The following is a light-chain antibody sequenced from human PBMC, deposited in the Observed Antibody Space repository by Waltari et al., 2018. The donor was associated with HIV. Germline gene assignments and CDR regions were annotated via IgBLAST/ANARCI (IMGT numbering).Light chain of an antibody. V-gene: IGKV1D-12*01. J-gene: IGKJ5*01. Sequence: IQMTQFPSSVSASVGDRVTMTCRATQGIANWVAWYQQKPGKAPKLLIHGASILQEGVPSRFSGSGSGTFFTLTINSLHPEDFATYFCQQTNSLPITFGQGTRLDSK. CDR1: QGIANW. CDR2: GAS. CDR3: QQTNSLPIT.